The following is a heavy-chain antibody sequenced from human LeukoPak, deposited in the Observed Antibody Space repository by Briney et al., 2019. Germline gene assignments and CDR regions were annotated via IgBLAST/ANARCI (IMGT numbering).Heavy chain of an antibody. Sequence: SDTLSLIRAVYGGYFSGYYWSGIRQPPGEGLEWIGEINHSGRTNYNPSLKSRDTISVDTSKNQFSLKLSSVTAADTAVYYCARRRGRSIVVVTAIRAFDIWGQGTMVTVSS. CDR3: ARRRGRSIVVVTAIRAFDI. CDR2: INHSGRT. V-gene: IGHV4-34*01. CDR1: GGYFSGYY. D-gene: IGHD2-21*02. J-gene: IGHJ3*02.